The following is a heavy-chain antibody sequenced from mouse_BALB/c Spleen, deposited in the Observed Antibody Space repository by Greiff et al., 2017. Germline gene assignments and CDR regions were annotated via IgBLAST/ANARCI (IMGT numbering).Heavy chain of an antibody. CDR2: IYPGNSDT. D-gene: IGHD2-14*01. J-gene: IGHJ2*01. V-gene: IGHV1-5*01. CDR3: TRTAYDRYDGFDY. CDR1: GYTFTSYW. Sequence: VQLQQSGTVLARPGASVKMSCKASGYTFTSYWMHWVKQRPGQGLEWIGAIYPGNSDTSYNQKFKGKAKLTAVTSTSTAYMELSSLTNEDSAVYYCTRTAYDRYDGFDYWGQGTTLTVSS.